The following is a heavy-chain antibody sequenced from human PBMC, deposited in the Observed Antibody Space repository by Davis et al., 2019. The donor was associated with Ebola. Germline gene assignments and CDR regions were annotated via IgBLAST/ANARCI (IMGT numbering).Heavy chain of an antibody. CDR2: IYYSGST. J-gene: IGHJ6*03. CDR1: GGSISSYY. V-gene: IGHV4-39*07. CDR3: ARVYDYYYMDV. Sequence: PSETLSLTCTVSGGSISSYYWGWIRQPPGKGLEWIGSIYYSGSTYYNPSLKSRVTISVDTSKNQFSLKLSSVTAADTAVYYCARVYDYYYMDVWGKGTTVTVSS.